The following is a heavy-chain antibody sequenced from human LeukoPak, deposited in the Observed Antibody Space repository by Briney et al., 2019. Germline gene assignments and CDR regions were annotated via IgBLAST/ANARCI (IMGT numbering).Heavy chain of an antibody. Sequence: PGGSLRLSCAASGFTFSSYEMNWVRQAPGKGLEWVSYISSSGSTIYYADSVKGRFTISRDNAKNSLYLQMNSLRAEDTAVYYCAREASGWYDYWGQGTLVTVSS. J-gene: IGHJ4*02. CDR3: AREASGWYDY. V-gene: IGHV3-48*03. D-gene: IGHD6-19*01. CDR1: GFTFSSYE. CDR2: ISSSGSTI.